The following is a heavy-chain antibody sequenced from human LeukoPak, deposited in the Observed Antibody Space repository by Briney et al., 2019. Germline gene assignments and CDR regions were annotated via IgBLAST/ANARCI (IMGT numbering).Heavy chain of an antibody. Sequence: SNYWMSWVRQAPGKGLEWIGSIYYSGSTYYNPSLKSRVTISVDTSKNQFSLKLSSVTAADTAVYYCARHRKGGCSGGSCYLFDYWGQGTLVTVSS. D-gene: IGHD2-15*01. J-gene: IGHJ4*02. V-gene: IGHV4-39*01. CDR1: SNY. CDR3: ARHRKGGCSGGSCYLFDY. CDR2: IYYSGST.